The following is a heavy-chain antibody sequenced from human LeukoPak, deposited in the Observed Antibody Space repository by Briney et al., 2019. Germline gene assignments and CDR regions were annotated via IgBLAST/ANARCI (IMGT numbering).Heavy chain of an antibody. D-gene: IGHD3-10*01. J-gene: IGHJ4*02. CDR2: IYYSGST. CDR1: GGSISSYY. Sequence: PSETLSLTCTVSGGSISSYYWSWIRQPPGKGLEWIGSIYYSGSTYYNPSLKSRVTISVDTSKNQFSLKLSSVTAADTAVYYCARHGIRGIDYWGQGTLVTVSS. V-gene: IGHV4-59*05. CDR3: ARHGIRGIDY.